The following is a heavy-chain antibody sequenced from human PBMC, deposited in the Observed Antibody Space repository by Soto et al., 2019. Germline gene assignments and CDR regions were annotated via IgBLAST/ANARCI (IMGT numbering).Heavy chain of an antibody. D-gene: IGHD4-17*01. CDR1: GYTFTSYG. J-gene: IGHJ5*02. V-gene: IGHV1-18*01. CDR3: ARGKYGDYDNNWFDP. Sequence: GASVKVSCKASGYTFTSYGISWVRQAPGQGLEWMGWISAYNGNTNYAQKLQGRVTMTTDTSTSTAHMELRSLRSDDTAVYYCARGKYGDYDNNWFDPWGQGTLVTVSS. CDR2: ISAYNGNT.